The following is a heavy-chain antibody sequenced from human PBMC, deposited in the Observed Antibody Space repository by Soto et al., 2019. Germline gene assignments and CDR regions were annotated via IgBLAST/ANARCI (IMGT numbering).Heavy chain of an antibody. V-gene: IGHV4-30-4*01. CDR1: GGSISSGDYY. Sequence: PSETLSLTCTVSGGSISSGDYYWSWIRQPPGKGLEWIGYIYYSGSTHYNPSLKSRVTISVDTSKNQFSLKLSSVTAADTAVYYCARVELELHGSPYNWFDPWGQGTLVTVSS. CDR3: ARVELELHGSPYNWFDP. CDR2: IYYSGST. J-gene: IGHJ5*02. D-gene: IGHD1-7*01.